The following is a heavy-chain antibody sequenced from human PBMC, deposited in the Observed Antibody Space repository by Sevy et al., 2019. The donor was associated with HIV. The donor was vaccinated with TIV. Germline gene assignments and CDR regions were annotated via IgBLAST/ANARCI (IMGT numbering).Heavy chain of an antibody. CDR3: ARDGYDGSGYQRGLFDF. CDR2: INGHNGNT. CDR1: GYIFTSYG. Sequence: ASVKVSCKASGYIFTSYGISWVRQAPRQGLEWMGWINGHNGNTNYVQNLQVRVTMTTDTSTNTAYMELRSLRSDDTAVYYCARDGYDGSGYQRGLFDFWGQGTLVTVSS. D-gene: IGHD3-22*01. V-gene: IGHV1-18*01. J-gene: IGHJ4*02.